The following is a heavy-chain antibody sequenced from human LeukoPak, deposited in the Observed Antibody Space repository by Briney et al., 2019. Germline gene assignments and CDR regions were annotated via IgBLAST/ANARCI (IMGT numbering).Heavy chain of an antibody. CDR2: IISIFGTR. Sequence: SVKVACKVSGGTFSSYAISWVRQAPGQGLEWMGRIISIFGTRNYARKFQGRVTITTDESSSTASLEQSSLRSADMAVYYCARERPPGDSSSWYLEGYFDFWGQGTLVTVSS. CDR3: ARERPPGDSSSWYLEGYFDF. CDR1: GGTFSSYA. V-gene: IGHV1-69*05. J-gene: IGHJ4*02. D-gene: IGHD6-13*01.